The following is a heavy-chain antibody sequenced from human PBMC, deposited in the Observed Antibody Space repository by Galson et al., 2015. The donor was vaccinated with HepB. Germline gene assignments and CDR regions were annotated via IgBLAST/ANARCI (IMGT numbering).Heavy chain of an antibody. CDR2: ISAYNGNT. D-gene: IGHD2-8*01. J-gene: IGHJ6*03. CDR3: ATLGGYCTNGVCYNYYYYMDV. V-gene: IGHV1-18*01. CDR1: GYTFTSYG. Sequence: SVKVSCKASGYTFTSYGISWVRQAPGQGLEWMGWISAYNGNTNYAQKLQGRVTMTTDTSTSTAYMELRSLRSDDTAVYYCATLGGYCTNGVCYNYYYYMDVWGKGTTVTVSS.